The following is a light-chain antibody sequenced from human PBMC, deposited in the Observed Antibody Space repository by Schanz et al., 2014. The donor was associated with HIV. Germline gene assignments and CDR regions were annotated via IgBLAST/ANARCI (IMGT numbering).Light chain of an antibody. CDR2: GAS. CDR1: QRVSNN. CDR3: QQYGVSPPWT. J-gene: IGKJ1*01. Sequence: EIVMTQSPGTLSVSPGERATLSCRASQRVSNNLAWYQQKPGQAPRLLIYGASTRATGIPDRFSGSGSGTDFTLTISGLEPEDFAVYYCQQYGVSPPWTFGQGTRVEIK. V-gene: IGKV3-20*01.